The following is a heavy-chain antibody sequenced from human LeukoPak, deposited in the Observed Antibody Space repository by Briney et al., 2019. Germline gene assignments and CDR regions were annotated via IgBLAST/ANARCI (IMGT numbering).Heavy chain of an antibody. CDR2: IKSDGTGT. CDR1: GFTFSKYW. Sequence: GGSLRLSCAASGFTFSKYWMQWVRQAPGKGLEWVSRIKSDGTGTTYADSVKGRFTISRDNSKNTLYLQMNSLRAEDTAVYYCARAAGEKYFQHWGQGTLVTVSS. J-gene: IGHJ1*01. V-gene: IGHV3-74*03. D-gene: IGHD6-13*01. CDR3: ARAAGEKYFQH.